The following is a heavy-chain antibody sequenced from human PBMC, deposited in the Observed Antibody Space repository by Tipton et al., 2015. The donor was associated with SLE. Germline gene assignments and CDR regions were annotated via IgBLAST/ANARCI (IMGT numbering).Heavy chain of an antibody. CDR3: ARDLGVAAPSDY. D-gene: IGHD2-15*01. J-gene: IGHJ4*02. CDR2: IIPILGIA. Sequence: QSGAEVKKPGSSVKVSCKASGGTFSSYAISWVRQAPGQGLEWMGRIIPILGIANYAQKFQGRVTITADKSTSTAYMELSSLRSEDTAVYYCARDLGVAAPSDYWGQGTLVTVSS. V-gene: IGHV1-69*04. CDR1: GGTFSSYA.